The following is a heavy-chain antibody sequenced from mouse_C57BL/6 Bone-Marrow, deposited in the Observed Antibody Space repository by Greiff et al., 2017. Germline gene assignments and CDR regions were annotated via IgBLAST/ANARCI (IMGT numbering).Heavy chain of an antibody. CDR3: ARSYGSSPFAY. V-gene: IGHV1-39*01. D-gene: IGHD1-1*01. J-gene: IGHJ3*01. CDR1: GYSFTDYN. CDR2: INPNYGTT. Sequence: EVQLQESGPELVKPGASVKISCKASGYSFTDYNMNWVKQSNGTSLEWIGVINPNYGTTSYNQKFKGKATLTVDPSSSTAYMQLNSLTSEDSAGYYWARSYGSSPFAYWGQGTLVTVSA.